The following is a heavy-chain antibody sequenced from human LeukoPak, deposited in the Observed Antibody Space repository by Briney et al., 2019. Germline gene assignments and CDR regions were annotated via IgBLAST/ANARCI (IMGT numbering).Heavy chain of an antibody. CDR3: ARESTVTGGFDY. J-gene: IGHJ4*02. V-gene: IGHV3-23*01. CDR1: GFTFSSYA. CDR2: ISGSGGST. D-gene: IGHD4-17*01. Sequence: GSLRLSCAASGFTFSSYAMSWVRQAPGKGLEWVSAISGSGGSTYYADSVKGRFTISRDNSKNTLYLQMNSLRAEDTAVYYCARESTVTGGFDYWGQGTLVTVSS.